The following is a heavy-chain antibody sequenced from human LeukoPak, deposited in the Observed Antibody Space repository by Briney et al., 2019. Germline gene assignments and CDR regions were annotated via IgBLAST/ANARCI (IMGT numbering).Heavy chain of an antibody. Sequence: GGSLRLSCAASGFAFSTYAMHWVRLTPGKGLEFVSAISKSGDDTSYGNDVKGRFTISRENIKNTVDLEMGSLRVDDTGIYYCARIPEYWGQGTVVTVSS. CDR1: GFAFSTYA. D-gene: IGHD2-2*01. J-gene: IGHJ1*01. CDR3: ARIPEY. V-gene: IGHV3-64*01. CDR2: ISKSGDDT.